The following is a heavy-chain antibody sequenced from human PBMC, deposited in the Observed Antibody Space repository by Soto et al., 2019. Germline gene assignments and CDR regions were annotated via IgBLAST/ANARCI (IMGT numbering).Heavy chain of an antibody. V-gene: IGHV4-39*01. J-gene: IGHJ5*02. CDR3: ASPKIAFYNWFDP. CDR1: GGSIRSSSYY. Sequence: ETLSLTCTVSGGSIRSSSYYGGWIRQPPGKGLEWIGSIYYSGSTYYNPSLKSRVTISVDTSKNQFSLKLSSVTAADTAVYYCASPKIAFYNWFDPWGQGTLVTVSS. D-gene: IGHD3-3*02. CDR2: IYYSGST.